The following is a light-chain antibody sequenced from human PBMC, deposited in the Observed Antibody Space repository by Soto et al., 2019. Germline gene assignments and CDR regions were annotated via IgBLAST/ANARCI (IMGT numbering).Light chain of an antibody. CDR2: SNN. CDR1: SSNIGSNP. V-gene: IGLV1-44*01. CDR3: AAWDDRLNGRVV. Sequence: QSVLTQPPSASGTPGQRVTISCSGSSSNIGSNPVNWYQQLPGTAPKPLIYSNNQRPSGVPARFSGSKSGTSASLAISGLQSEDDGDYYCAAWDDRLNGRVVFGGGTKLTVL. J-gene: IGLJ2*01.